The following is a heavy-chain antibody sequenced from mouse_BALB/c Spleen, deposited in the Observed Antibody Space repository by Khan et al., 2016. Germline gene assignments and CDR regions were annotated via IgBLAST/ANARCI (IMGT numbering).Heavy chain of an antibody. Sequence: EVQLQESGGGLVQPGGSLKLSCAASGFDFSRYWMSWVRQAPGKGLEWNGEINPDSSTINYMPSLKDKFIISRDNAKNTLYLQMSKVRSEDTALYYCARRGYYFSMDYWGQGTSVTVSS. J-gene: IGHJ4*01. V-gene: IGHV4-1*02. CDR1: GFDFSRYW. CDR2: INPDSSTI. D-gene: IGHD1-1*01. CDR3: ARRGYYFSMDY.